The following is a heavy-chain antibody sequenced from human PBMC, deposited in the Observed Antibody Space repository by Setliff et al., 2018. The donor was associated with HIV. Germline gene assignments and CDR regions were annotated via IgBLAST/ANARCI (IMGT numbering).Heavy chain of an antibody. CDR3: ARGYYNFWSGYYDSRFPNPIDAFDI. D-gene: IGHD3-3*01. CDR2: ISAYNGNT. CDR1: GYTFSSYG. V-gene: IGHV1-18*01. Sequence: ASVKVSCKASGYTFSSYGISWVRQAPGQGVEWMGWISAYNGNTNYAQKLQGRVTMTTDTSTSTAYMELRSMRSDDTAVYYCARGYYNFWSGYYDSRFPNPIDAFDIWGQGTMVTVSS. J-gene: IGHJ3*02.